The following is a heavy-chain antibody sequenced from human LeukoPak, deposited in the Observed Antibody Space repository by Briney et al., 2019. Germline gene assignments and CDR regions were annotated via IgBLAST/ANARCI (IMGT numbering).Heavy chain of an antibody. Sequence: GGSLRLSCAASGFTFSSYWMSWVRQAPGKGLEWVANIKQDGSEKYYVDSVKGRFTISRDNAKNSLYLQMNSLRAEDTAVYYCAKEESGYSSSWRKESLYYYYYMDVWGKGTTVTISS. V-gene: IGHV3-7*03. J-gene: IGHJ6*03. D-gene: IGHD6-13*01. CDR3: AKEESGYSSSWRKESLYYYYYMDV. CDR2: IKQDGSEK. CDR1: GFTFSSYW.